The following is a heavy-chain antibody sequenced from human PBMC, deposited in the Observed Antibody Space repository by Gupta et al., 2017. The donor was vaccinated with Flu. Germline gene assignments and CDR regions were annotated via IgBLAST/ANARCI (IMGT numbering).Heavy chain of an antibody. V-gene: IGHV4-34*01. CDR3: ARLDVDTAMVMFDY. Sequence: GGSFSGYYWSWIRQPPGKGLEWIGEINHSGSTNYNPSLKSRVTISVDTSKNQFSLKLSSVTAADTAVYYCARLDVDTAMVMFDYWGQGTLVTGSS. J-gene: IGHJ4*02. CDR1: GGSFSGYY. CDR2: INHSGST. D-gene: IGHD5-18*01.